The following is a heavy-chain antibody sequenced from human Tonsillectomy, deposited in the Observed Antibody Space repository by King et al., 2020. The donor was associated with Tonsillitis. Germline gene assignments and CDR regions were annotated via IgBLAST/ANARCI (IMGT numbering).Heavy chain of an antibody. D-gene: IGHD4-17*01. V-gene: IGHV3-23*04. CDR2: ISGRGGST. CDR1: GFTFSIYA. Sequence: VQLVESGGDLVQPGGSLRLACAASGFTFSIYAMSWVRQAPGKGLEWVSGISGRGGSTDYADPVKGRFTISRDNSKNTLYLQMNSLRAEDTALYYCAKDRRGATAVTCDVFDNWGQGTMVTVSS. J-gene: IGHJ3*02. CDR3: AKDRRGATAVTCDVFDN.